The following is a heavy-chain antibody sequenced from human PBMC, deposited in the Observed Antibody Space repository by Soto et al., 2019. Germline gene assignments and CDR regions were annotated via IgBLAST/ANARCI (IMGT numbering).Heavy chain of an antibody. CDR2: IIASYGKA. D-gene: IGHD6-13*01. CDR1: GYTFTNYA. V-gene: IGHV1-69*13. J-gene: IGHJ5*02. CDR3: ARGPTTYSSSWYGWGSKIYNWFDP. Sequence: GASVKVSCKASGYTFTNYAIHWVRQAPGQRLEWMGWIIASYGKANYAQKFQGRVTITADESTSTAYMELSSLRSEDTAVYYCARGPTTYSSSWYGWGSKIYNWFDPWGQGTLVTVSS.